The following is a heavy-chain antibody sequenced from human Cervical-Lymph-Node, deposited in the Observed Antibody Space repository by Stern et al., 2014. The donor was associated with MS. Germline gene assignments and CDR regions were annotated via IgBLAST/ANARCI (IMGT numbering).Heavy chain of an antibody. V-gene: IGHV1-69*06. CDR1: GGTFRTSA. J-gene: IGHJ5*02. CDR2: IIPILNTT. CDR3: ARDLGVGPSVS. D-gene: IGHD5/OR15-5a*01. Sequence: VQLLESGAEVKKPGSSVKLSCKASGGTFRTSAISWVRQAPGQGLEWMGGIIPILNTTNYAQKFQARVTITADKSTSTVYMALSSLSSEDTAVYYCARDLGVGPSVSWGQGTVVTVSS.